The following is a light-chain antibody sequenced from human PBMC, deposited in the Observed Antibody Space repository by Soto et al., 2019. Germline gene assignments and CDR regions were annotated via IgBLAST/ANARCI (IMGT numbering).Light chain of an antibody. J-gene: IGLJ3*02. CDR1: SSDVGGYNY. CDR3: SSYASSILWV. CDR2: EVS. Sequence: QSALTQPASVSGSPGQSITISCTGTSSDVGGYNYVSWYQQHPGKSPKLIIYEVSDRPSGVSHRFYGSKSGNTASLTISGLQAEDEADYYCSSYASSILWVFGGGTKLTVL. V-gene: IGLV2-14*01.